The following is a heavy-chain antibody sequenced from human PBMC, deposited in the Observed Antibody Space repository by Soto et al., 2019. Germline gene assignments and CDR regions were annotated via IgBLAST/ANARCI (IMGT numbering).Heavy chain of an antibody. J-gene: IGHJ6*02. CDR3: ARGYYYGMDV. Sequence: PSETRSLTCAVSSGSISIGGYSWNWIRQPPGKGLEWIGYIYHSGSTYYNPSLKSRVTISVDRSKNQFSLKLSSVTAADTAVYYCARGYYYGMDVWGQGTTVTVSS. CDR1: SGSISIGGYS. CDR2: IYHSGST. V-gene: IGHV4-30-2*01.